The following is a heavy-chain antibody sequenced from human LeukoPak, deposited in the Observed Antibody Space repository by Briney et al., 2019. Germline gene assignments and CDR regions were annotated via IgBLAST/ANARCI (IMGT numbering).Heavy chain of an antibody. Sequence: SETLSLTCTVSGGSISSTSYYWDWIRQPPGKGLEWIGTLYYSGSTYYNPSLKSRVTISADTSKNQFSLKLSSVTAADTAVYYCARRLPDWGYGYGDWGQGTLVTVSS. J-gene: IGHJ4*02. CDR1: GGSISSTSYY. D-gene: IGHD5-18*01. CDR3: ARRLPDWGYGYGD. V-gene: IGHV4-39*01. CDR2: LYYSGST.